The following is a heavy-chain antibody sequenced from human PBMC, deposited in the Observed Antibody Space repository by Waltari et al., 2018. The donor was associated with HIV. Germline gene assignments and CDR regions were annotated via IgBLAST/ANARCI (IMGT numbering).Heavy chain of an antibody. D-gene: IGHD6-19*01. J-gene: IGHJ4*02. Sequence: EVQLVESGGGLVKPGGSLRLSCEASGFTFSSYTMNWVRQAPGKGLEWVSSISSSSRDIYYAVSVKGLFTISRDNAKNSLFLQMSSLRAEDMAVYYCARASRGVAVAGFDYWGQGILVTVSS. V-gene: IGHV3-21*01. CDR2: ISSSSRDI. CDR1: GFTFSSYT. CDR3: ARASRGVAVAGFDY.